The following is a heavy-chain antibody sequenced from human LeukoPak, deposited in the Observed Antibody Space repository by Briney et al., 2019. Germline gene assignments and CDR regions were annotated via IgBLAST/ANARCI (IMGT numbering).Heavy chain of an antibody. Sequence: SVKVSCKASGGTFSSYAISWVRQAPGQGLEWMGRIIPILGIANYAQKFQGRVTITADKSTSTAYMELSSLRSEDTAVYYCAREPPLWFGELISRFDYWGQGTLVTVSS. CDR1: GGTFSSYA. CDR3: AREPPLWFGELISRFDY. J-gene: IGHJ4*02. CDR2: IIPILGIA. V-gene: IGHV1-69*04. D-gene: IGHD3-10*01.